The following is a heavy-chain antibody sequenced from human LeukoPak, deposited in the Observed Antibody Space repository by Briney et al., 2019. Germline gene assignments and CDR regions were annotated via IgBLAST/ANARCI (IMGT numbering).Heavy chain of an antibody. Sequence: GGSLRLACAPSVFTFSIHCMSWVREAPGEGLEWVGNIKQDGSEKNYVDSVKGRFTISRDNAENSLYLQMNSRRVEDTAVYYCARGSSAIDYWGQGTLVTVSS. V-gene: IGHV3-7*02. CDR2: IKQDGSEK. D-gene: IGHD3-10*01. CDR1: VFTFSIHC. J-gene: IGHJ4*02. CDR3: ARGSSAIDY.